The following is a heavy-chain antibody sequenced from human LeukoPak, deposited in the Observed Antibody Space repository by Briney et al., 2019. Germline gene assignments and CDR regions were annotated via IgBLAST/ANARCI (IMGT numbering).Heavy chain of an antibody. CDR3: ARDGLGDSSGYYYSWFDP. J-gene: IGHJ5*02. V-gene: IGHV4-34*01. CDR2: INHSGST. Sequence: KPSETLSLTCAVYVGSFSGYYWSWIRQPPGKGLEWIGEINHSGSTNYNSSLKSRVTISVDTSKNQFSLKLSSVTAADTAVYYCARDGLGDSSGYYYSWFDPWGQGTLVTASS. D-gene: IGHD3-22*01. CDR1: VGSFSGYY.